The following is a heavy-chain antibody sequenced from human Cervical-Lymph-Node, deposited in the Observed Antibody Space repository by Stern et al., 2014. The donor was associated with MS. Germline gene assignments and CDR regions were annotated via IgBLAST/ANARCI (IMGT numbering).Heavy chain of an antibody. J-gene: IGHJ4*02. V-gene: IGHV3-21*01. CDR1: GFTFSSYS. Sequence: VQLVQSGGGLVTPGGSLRLSCAASGFTFSSYSMNWVRQAPGQGLELVASIRSGGSYIYYADSLKGRFTISRDNAKNSLYLQMNSLRAEDTAVYYCARGRGGNYRYYFDYWGQGTLVTVSS. D-gene: IGHD4-23*01. CDR2: IRSGGSYI. CDR3: ARGRGGNYRYYFDY.